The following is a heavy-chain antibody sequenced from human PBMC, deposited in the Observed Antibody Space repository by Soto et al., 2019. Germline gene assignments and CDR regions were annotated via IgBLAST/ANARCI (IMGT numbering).Heavy chain of an antibody. Sequence: GESLKISCKGSGYSFSSYWIGWVCQTPGKGLEWVGIISPDDSDTRYSPSFQGQVTISADKSISTAYLQWSSLKASDTAMYYCARGELDTAVYYYYGMDVWGQGTTVTVSS. J-gene: IGHJ6*02. CDR3: ARGELDTAVYYYYGMDV. CDR2: ISPDDSDT. CDR1: GYSFSSYW. D-gene: IGHD5-18*01. V-gene: IGHV5-51*01.